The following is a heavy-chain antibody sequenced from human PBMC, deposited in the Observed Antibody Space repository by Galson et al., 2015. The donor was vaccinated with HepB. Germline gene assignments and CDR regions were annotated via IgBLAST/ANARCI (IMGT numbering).Heavy chain of an antibody. CDR3: AREQFDSGSGLDY. V-gene: IGHV3-30*04. D-gene: IGHD3-10*01. J-gene: IGHJ4*02. CDR2: ISYDGSDK. Sequence: SLRLSCAASGFIFSTYDMHWVRQAPGKGLEWVAIISYDGSDKDYVDSVKGRFTISRDNSKNTLYLQLSSLRAEDTAVYYCAREQFDSGSGLDYWGQGTLVTAYS. CDR1: GFIFSTYD.